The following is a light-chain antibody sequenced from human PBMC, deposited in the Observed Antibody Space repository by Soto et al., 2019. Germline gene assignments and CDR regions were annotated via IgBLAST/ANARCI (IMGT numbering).Light chain of an antibody. CDR1: QSISSY. V-gene: IGKV1-39*01. CDR3: QQSYSTFWT. CDR2: AAS. J-gene: IGKJ1*01. Sequence: DIQMTQSPSSLSASVGDRVTITCRARQSISSYLNWYQQKPGKAPKLLIYAASSLQSGVPSRFSGSGSGTDFTLTISSLQPEDFATYYGQQSYSTFWTFGQGTKVEIK.